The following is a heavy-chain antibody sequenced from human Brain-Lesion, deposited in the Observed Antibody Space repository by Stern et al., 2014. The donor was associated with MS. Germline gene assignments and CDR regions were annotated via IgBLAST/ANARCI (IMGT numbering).Heavy chain of an antibody. CDR1: GYTLTELS. CDR3: ATLSPGAGGNYYRHFDY. D-gene: IGHD1-26*01. CDR2: FDPEDGET. V-gene: IGHV1-24*01. J-gene: IGHJ4*02. Sequence: GQLEESGAEVKKPGASVKVSCKVSGYTLTELSMHWVRQAPRKGLEWMGGFDPEDGETIYAQKFQGRVTMTEDTSTDTAYMELSSLRSEDTAVYYCATLSPGAGGNYYRHFDYWGQGTLVTVSS.